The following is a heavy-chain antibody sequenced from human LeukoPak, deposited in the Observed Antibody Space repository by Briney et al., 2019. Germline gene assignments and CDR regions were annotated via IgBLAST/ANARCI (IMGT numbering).Heavy chain of an antibody. CDR1: GFTFSSYD. CDR3: ARDPGLGYCSSTSCYLAGSDY. J-gene: IGHJ4*02. CDR2: IGTAGDT. D-gene: IGHD2-2*01. Sequence: PGGSLRLSCAASGFTFSSYDMHWVRQATGKGLEWVSAIGTAGDTYYPGSVKGRFTISRDNAKNSLYLQMNSLRAEDTAVYYCARDPGLGYCSSTSCYLAGSDYWGQGTLVTVSS. V-gene: IGHV3-13*01.